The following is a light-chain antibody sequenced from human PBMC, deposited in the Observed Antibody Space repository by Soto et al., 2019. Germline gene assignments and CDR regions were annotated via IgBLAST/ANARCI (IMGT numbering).Light chain of an antibody. CDR2: EVS. CDR1: SSDVGRYNY. V-gene: IGLV2-14*01. CDR3: SSYTSSSPYV. Sequence: QAVRTQPCSVSVSLWLAVALSCTGTSSDVGRYNYVSWYQQHPGKAPKLLIYEVSNRPSGVSNRFSGSKSANVASLIISGLQAEDEADYYCSSYTSSSPYVFGTGTKVTVL. J-gene: IGLJ1*01.